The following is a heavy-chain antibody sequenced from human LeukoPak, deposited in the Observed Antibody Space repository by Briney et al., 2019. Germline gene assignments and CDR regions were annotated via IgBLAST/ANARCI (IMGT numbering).Heavy chain of an antibody. J-gene: IGHJ4*02. V-gene: IGHV3-23*01. CDR2: ISDDGTAT. CDR3: ADFGSGSHCFDY. CDR1: GFTVSSNY. Sequence: PGGSLRLSCSASGFTVSSNYMSWVRQAPGKGLEWVSHISDDGTATYYADSVKGRFTISRDNSKNTLYLQMDSLRAEDTAVYYCADFGSGSHCFDYWGQGTLVTVSS. D-gene: IGHD3-10*01.